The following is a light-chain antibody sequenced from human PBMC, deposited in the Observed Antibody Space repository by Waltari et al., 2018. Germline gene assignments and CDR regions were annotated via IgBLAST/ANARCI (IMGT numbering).Light chain of an antibody. CDR2: AAS. CDR3: QQSYSVPPT. J-gene: IGKJ4*01. CDR1: QSIGSR. V-gene: IGKV1-39*01. Sequence: DVQMTQSPSSLSASVGDRVTITCRASQSIGSRLNWYQHRPGKAHKLLMYAASTLQSGVPSRFSGSGSGTDFTLTISSLQPEDFAAYYCQQSYSVPPTFGGGTNVEFK.